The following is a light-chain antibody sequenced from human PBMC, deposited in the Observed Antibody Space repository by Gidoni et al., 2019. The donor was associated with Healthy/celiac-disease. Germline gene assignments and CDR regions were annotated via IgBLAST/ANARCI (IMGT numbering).Light chain of an antibody. Sequence: QSVLPQPPSASGTPGQRVTISCSGSSSNIGSNTVNWYQQPPGTAPKLLLYSNNPRPPGVPDRFSGSKSGTSASLAISGLQSEDEADYYCAAWDDSLNAVVFGGGTKLTVL. J-gene: IGLJ2*01. CDR3: AAWDDSLNAVV. CDR2: SNN. CDR1: SSNIGSNT. V-gene: IGLV1-44*01.